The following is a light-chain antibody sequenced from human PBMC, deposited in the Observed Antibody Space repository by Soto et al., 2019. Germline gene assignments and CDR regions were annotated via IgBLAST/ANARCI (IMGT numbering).Light chain of an antibody. Sequence: ELVLTQSPGPLSLSPGERATLSSSASQSVSSSYLAWYQQKPGQAPRLLIYGASSRATGIPYRFSGSGSGTDFTLTISRLEPEDFAVYYCQQYGSSSWTFGQGTKVDIK. J-gene: IGKJ1*01. CDR3: QQYGSSSWT. V-gene: IGKV3-20*01. CDR1: QSVSSSY. CDR2: GAS.